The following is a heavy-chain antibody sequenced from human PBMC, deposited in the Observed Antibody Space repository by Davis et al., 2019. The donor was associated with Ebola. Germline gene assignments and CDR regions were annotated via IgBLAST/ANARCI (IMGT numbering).Heavy chain of an antibody. Sequence: GESLKISCAASGFTFSSYSMNWVRQAPGKGLEWVSSISSSSSYIYYADSVKGRFTISRDNAKNSLYLQMNSLRAEDTAVYYCARDRGRMVDVDVWGKGTTVTVSS. CDR1: GFTFSSYS. V-gene: IGHV3-21*04. CDR3: ARDRGRMVDVDV. J-gene: IGHJ6*04. D-gene: IGHD2-8*01. CDR2: ISSSSSYI.